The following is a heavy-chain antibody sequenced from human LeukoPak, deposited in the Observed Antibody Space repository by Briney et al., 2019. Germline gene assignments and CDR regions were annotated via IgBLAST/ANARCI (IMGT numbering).Heavy chain of an antibody. V-gene: IGHV4-34*01. CDR2: INHSGST. D-gene: IGHD5-24*01. CDR1: GGSFSGFY. Sequence: PSETLSLTCAVYGGSFSGFYWSWVRQPPGKGLEWIGEINHSGSTHYNPSFKSRVTILVDTSRNQFSLKLTSVTAADTAVYYCARGGWLQSETYDYWGQGTLVTVSS. J-gene: IGHJ4*01. CDR3: ARGGWLQSETYDY.